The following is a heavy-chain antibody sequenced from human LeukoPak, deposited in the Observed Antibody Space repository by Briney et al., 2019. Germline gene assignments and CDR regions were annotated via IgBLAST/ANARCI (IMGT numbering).Heavy chain of an antibody. CDR1: GFTFSSYR. CDR3: ARWDDLFLIDF. D-gene: IGHD3-9*01. J-gene: IGHJ4*02. Sequence: GGSLRLSCAVSGFTFSSYRMSWVRQAPGKGLEWVSSISTSSSSKYYADSVKGRFTVSRDNAKNSLDLQMNSLRAEDTAVYYCARWDDLFLIDFWGQGTLVTVSS. V-gene: IGHV3-21*01. CDR2: ISTSSSSK.